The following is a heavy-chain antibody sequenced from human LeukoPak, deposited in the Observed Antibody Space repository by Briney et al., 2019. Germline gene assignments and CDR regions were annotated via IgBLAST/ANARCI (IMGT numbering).Heavy chain of an antibody. CDR1: GFTFSSYR. CDR3: ARWDDLFLIDF. D-gene: IGHD3-9*01. J-gene: IGHJ4*02. Sequence: GGSLRLSCAVSGFTFSSYRMSWVRQAPGKGLEWVSSISTSSSSKYYADSVKGRFTVSRDNAKNSLDLQMNSLRAEDTAVYYCARWDDLFLIDFWGQGTLVTVSS. V-gene: IGHV3-21*01. CDR2: ISTSSSSK.